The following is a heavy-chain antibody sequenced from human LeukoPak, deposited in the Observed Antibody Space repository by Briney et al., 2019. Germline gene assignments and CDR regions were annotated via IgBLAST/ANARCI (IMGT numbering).Heavy chain of an antibody. V-gene: IGHV1-18*01. J-gene: IGHJ4*02. Sequence: ASVKVSCKASGYTFTSYGISWVRQAPGQGLEWMGWISAYNGNTNYAQKLQGRVTMTTDTSTSTAYMELRSLRSDDTAVYYCARAIAAAGQMAHDYWGQGTLVTVSS. D-gene: IGHD6-13*01. CDR3: ARAIAAAGQMAHDY. CDR2: ISAYNGNT. CDR1: GYTFTSYG.